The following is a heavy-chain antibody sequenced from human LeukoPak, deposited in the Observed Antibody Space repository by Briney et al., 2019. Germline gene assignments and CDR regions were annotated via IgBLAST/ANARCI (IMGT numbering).Heavy chain of an antibody. CDR3: AKDYGIVVAKDAFDI. Sequence: GGSLTLSCAGSGFTFSDYWMAWVRQAPGKGLDWVANINQDGSNKYYGDSVKGRFTISRDNAKNSVHLQMNSLRAEDTAVYYCAKDYGIVVAKDAFDIWGQGTMVTVSS. CDR1: GFTFSDYW. CDR2: INQDGSNK. D-gene: IGHD3-22*01. V-gene: IGHV3-7*01. J-gene: IGHJ3*02.